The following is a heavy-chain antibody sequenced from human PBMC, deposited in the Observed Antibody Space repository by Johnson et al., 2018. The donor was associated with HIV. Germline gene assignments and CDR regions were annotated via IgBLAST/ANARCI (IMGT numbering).Heavy chain of an antibody. J-gene: IGHJ3*02. D-gene: IGHD1-26*01. Sequence: VQLVESGGGVVQPGRSLRLSCTASGFTFSSYGMHWVRQAPGKVLEWVAVISYDGRDKYYANSVKGRFTISRDNSKNTLYLQMNSLRAEDTAVYYCARDLRVGAIDAFDIWGQGTMVTVSS. CDR1: GFTFSSYG. CDR3: ARDLRVGAIDAFDI. V-gene: IGHV3-30*03. CDR2: ISYDGRDK.